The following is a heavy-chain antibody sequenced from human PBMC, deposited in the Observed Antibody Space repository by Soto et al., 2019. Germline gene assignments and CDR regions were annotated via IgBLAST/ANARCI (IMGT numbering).Heavy chain of an antibody. Sequence: GGSLRLSCAASGFTFSSYSMNWVRQAPGKGLEWVSSISSSSSYIYYGDSVKGRFTISRDNAKNSLYLQMNSLRAEDTAVYYCARTLRAIQYQEYGDYMDVWGKGTTVTVSS. V-gene: IGHV3-21*01. CDR1: GFTFSSYS. CDR3: ARTLRAIQYQEYGDYMDV. CDR2: ISSSSSYI. D-gene: IGHD4-4*01. J-gene: IGHJ6*03.